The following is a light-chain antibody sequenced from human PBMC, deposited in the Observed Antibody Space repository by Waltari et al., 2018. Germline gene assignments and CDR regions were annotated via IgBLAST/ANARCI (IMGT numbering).Light chain of an antibody. J-gene: IGLJ3*02. CDR3: CSYAGSSTWV. V-gene: IGLV2-23*01. CDR1: SSDVGSYKL. CDR2: ECS. Sequence: QSALTQPASVSGSPGQSITISCTGTSSDVGSYKLVSWYQQHPGKAPKLMIYECSKPPSGVTNRFSGSTSSNTASLTISRLQAEDGADYYCCSYAGSSTWVCGVGTTLTVL.